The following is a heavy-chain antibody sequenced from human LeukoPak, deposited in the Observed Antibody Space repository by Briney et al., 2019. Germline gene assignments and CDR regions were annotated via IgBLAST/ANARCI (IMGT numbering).Heavy chain of an antibody. CDR2: ISSSGDTI. CDR3: AREFRHFYGDYEEDAFDI. D-gene: IGHD4-17*01. CDR1: GFTLSRYG. J-gene: IGHJ3*02. Sequence: GGSLRLSCVTSGFTLSRYGMNWVRQAPGKGLQWISFISSSGDTIHNTDSVKGRFTISRDNAENSLYLQMNSLRVEDTAVYFCAREFRHFYGDYEEDAFDIWGQGTMVTSLQ. V-gene: IGHV3-48*03.